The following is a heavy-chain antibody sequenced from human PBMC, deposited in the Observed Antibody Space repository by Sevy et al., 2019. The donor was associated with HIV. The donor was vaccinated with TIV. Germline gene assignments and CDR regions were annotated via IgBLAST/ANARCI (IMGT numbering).Heavy chain of an antibody. V-gene: IGHV4-59*08. CDR1: GGSIISLY. Sequence: SETLSLTCTVSGGSIISLYWNWIRQPPGKGLDWIANIYYNGHINYNPSLKSRVTLSLDTSKNQFSLRLSSVTAADTAMYYCAGENAWGRGYSWGQRTLVTVSS. CDR2: IYYNGHI. D-gene: IGHD1-26*01. CDR3: AGENAWGRGYS. J-gene: IGHJ4*02.